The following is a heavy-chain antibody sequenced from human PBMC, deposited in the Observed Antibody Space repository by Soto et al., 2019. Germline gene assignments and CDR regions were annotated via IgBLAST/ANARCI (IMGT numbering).Heavy chain of an antibody. CDR3: ARDDHTYGVY. CDR1: GFSFRDYF. Sequence: GGSLRLSCAASGFSFRDYFMSWVRQAPGKGLEWVSYIGPYGNTIYYADSAKGRFTISRDDATSSLHLHMNSLRTEDTAVYYCARDDHTYGVYWGQGTPVTVSS. V-gene: IGHV3-11*01. D-gene: IGHD2-21*01. J-gene: IGHJ4*02. CDR2: IGPYGNTI.